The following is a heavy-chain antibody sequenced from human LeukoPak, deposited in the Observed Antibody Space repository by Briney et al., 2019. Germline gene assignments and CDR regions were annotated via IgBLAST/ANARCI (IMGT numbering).Heavy chain of an antibody. V-gene: IGHV3-53*01. J-gene: IGHJ4*02. CDR3: ARDRPSYSSRDY. D-gene: IGHD3-22*01. CDR2: IYSGGST. CDR1: GFTVSSNY. Sequence: PGGSLRLSCAASGFTVSSNYMSWVRQAPGKGLEWVSVIYSGGSTYYADSVKGRFTISRDNSKNTLYLQMNSLRAEDTAVYYCARDRPSYSSRDYWGQGTLVTVSS.